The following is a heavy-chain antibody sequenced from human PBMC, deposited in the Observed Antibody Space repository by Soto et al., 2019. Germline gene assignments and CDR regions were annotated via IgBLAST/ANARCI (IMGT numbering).Heavy chain of an antibody. D-gene: IGHD1-26*01. CDR1: GASVSSGVLH. V-gene: IGHV4-31*03. Sequence: QVQLQESGPGLVKPSQTLSLTCSVSGASVSSGVLHWSWIRQRPGEGLAWIGYIYYTGRTYYNPYIRSRVVMSLDTSENHFSLTLTYVTAADTALYLGTRDSTPPPYFSSNGMDVWGQGTTGTVSS. CDR2: IYYTGRT. J-gene: IGHJ6*01. CDR3: TRDSTPPPYFSSNGMDV.